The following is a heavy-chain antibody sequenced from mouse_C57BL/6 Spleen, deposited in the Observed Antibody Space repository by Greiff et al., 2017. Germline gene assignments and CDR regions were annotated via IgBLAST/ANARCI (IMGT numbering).Heavy chain of an antibody. CDR2: IDPSDSYT. D-gene: IGHD2-2*01. J-gene: IGHJ3*01. Sequence: VQLQQPGAELVMPGASVQLSCKASGYTFTSYWMHWVKQRPGQGLAWIGEIDPSDSYTNYNQKFKGKSTLTVDKSSSTAYMQLSSLTSEDSAVYYCARPVTGGLADWGQGTLVTVAA. CDR3: ARPVTGGLAD. V-gene: IGHV1-69*01. CDR1: GYTFTSYW.